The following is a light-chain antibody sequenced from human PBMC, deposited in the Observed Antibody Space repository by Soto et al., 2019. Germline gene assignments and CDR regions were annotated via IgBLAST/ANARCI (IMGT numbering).Light chain of an antibody. CDR2: EVS. CDR3: SSYADNNNYV. Sequence: QSALTQPPSASGSPGQSVTIPCSGTSSDVGTYNHVSWYQQHPGKAPKLMIYEVSRRPSGVPDRFSGSKSGNTASLTVSGLQAEDEADYYCSSYADNNNYVFGTGTKLTVL. J-gene: IGLJ1*01. V-gene: IGLV2-8*01. CDR1: SSDVGTYNH.